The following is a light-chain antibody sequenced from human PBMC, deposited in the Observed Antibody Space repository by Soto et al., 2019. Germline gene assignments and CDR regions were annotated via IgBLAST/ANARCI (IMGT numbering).Light chain of an antibody. Sequence: EFVLTQSPGTLSLSPGERATLSCRASQSLTNSFMAWYQQKPGQAPRLLIYDTSSRASGIPDRFSGSGSGTEFTLTISSLQYEDFAVYFCQQYYDWHRTFGQGTKV. V-gene: IGKV3D-20*02. CDR2: DTS. CDR3: QQYYDWHRT. J-gene: IGKJ1*01. CDR1: QSLTNSF.